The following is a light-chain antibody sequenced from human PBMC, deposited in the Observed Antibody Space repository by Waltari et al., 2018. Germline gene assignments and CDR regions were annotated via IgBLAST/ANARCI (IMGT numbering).Light chain of an antibody. CDR3: YSVEDNKRV. J-gene: IGLJ2*01. Sequence: TRWFQQKPGHAPVLVIYKDSERPSGIPERFSGSSSGTTVPLTSSRAQVEDEADYYCYSVEDNKRVFGGGTKLTVL. V-gene: IGLV3-27*01. CDR2: KDS.